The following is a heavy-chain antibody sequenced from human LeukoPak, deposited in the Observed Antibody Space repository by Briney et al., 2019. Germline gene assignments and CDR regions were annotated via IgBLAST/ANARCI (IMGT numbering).Heavy chain of an antibody. D-gene: IGHD6-19*01. V-gene: IGHV4-4*02. CDR3: AISSGWYRELDY. J-gene: IGHJ4*02. Sequence: SETPSLTCAVSGGSISSSNWWSWVRQPPGKGLEWIGEIYHSGSTNYNPSLKSRVTISVDKSKNQFSLKLSSVTAADTAVYYCAISSGWYRELDYWGQGTLVTVSS. CDR2: IYHSGST. CDR1: GGSISSSNW.